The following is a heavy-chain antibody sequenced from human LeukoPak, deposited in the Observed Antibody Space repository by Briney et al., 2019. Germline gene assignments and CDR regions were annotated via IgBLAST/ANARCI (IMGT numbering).Heavy chain of an antibody. CDR3: ARVPPYGSGSYIDY. V-gene: IGHV4-30-4*01. CDR1: GGSISSGDYY. J-gene: IGHJ4*02. CDR2: IYYSGST. Sequence: SETLSLTCTVSGGSISSGDYYWCWIRQPPGKGLEWIGYIYYSGSTYYNPSLKSRVTISVDTSKNQFSLKLSSVTAADTAVYYCARVPPYGSGSYIDYWGQGTLVTVSS. D-gene: IGHD3-10*01.